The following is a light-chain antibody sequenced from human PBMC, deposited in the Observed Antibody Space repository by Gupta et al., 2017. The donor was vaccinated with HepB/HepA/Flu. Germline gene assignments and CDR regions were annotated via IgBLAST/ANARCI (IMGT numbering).Light chain of an antibody. CDR1: QSLSSN. J-gene: IGKJ1*01. CDR2: SAS. CDR3: QQYNSWPPWT. Sequence: EIVMTQTPGTLSVSPGERATLSCRASQSLSSNLAWYQQKPGQAPRLLIYSASTRATGIPARFSGSGSGTEXTLTISXLQSEDFAIYYCQQYNSWPPWTFGXGTKVEIK. V-gene: IGKV3-15*01.